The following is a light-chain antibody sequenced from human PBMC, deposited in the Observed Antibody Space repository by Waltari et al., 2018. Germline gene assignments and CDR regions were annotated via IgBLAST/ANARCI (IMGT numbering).Light chain of an antibody. J-gene: IGKJ4*01. CDR3: QQYATSALT. CDR2: GAS. V-gene: IGKV3-20*01. Sequence: EIVLTQSPGTLSLSPGERATLSCTASQSVSSSYLAWYQQKPGQGPRLLIYGASIRATGIPDRFTGSGSGTDFALTISRLEPEDFAVYYCQQYATSALTFGGGTKVEI. CDR1: QSVSSSY.